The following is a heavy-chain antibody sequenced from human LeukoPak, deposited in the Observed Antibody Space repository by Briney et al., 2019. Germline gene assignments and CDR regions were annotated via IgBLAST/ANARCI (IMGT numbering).Heavy chain of an antibody. Sequence: ASVKVSCKASGYXFTGSYIHWVRQAPGQGLEWMGWINPKSGVTNYAQKFQGRVTMTTDTSINTAYMELSGLRSDDTAVYYCARTQTLDYWGQGTLVTVSS. CDR3: ARTQTLDY. V-gene: IGHV1-2*02. D-gene: IGHD4-23*01. CDR2: INPKSGVT. CDR1: GYXFTGSY. J-gene: IGHJ4*02.